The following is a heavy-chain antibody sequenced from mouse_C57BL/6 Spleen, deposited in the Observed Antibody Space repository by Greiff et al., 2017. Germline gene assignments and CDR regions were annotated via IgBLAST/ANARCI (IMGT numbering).Heavy chain of an antibody. CDR1: GYTFTDYY. J-gene: IGHJ3*01. CDR3: ASGYSPAWFAY. Sequence: EVQLQQSGPELVKPGASVKISCKASGYTFTDYYMNWVKQSHGKSLEWIGDINPNNGGTSYNQKFKGKATLTVDKSSSTAYMELRSLTSEDSAVYYCASGYSPAWFAYWGQGTLVTVSA. V-gene: IGHV1-26*01. D-gene: IGHD2-3*01. CDR2: INPNNGGT.